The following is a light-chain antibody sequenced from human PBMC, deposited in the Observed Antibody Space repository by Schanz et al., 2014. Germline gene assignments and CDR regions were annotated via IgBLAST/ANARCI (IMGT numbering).Light chain of an antibody. CDR3: QHYYTTPFT. CDR2: WAS. CDR1: QSVLYSSNNKNY. Sequence: DIVMTQSPDSLAVSLGERATINCKSSQSVLYSSNNKNYLAWYQQKPGQPPKLLIYWASTRESGVPDRFSGSGSGTDFTLTISSLQAEDVAVYSCQHYYTTPFTFGPGTKVESK. J-gene: IGKJ3*01. V-gene: IGKV4-1*01.